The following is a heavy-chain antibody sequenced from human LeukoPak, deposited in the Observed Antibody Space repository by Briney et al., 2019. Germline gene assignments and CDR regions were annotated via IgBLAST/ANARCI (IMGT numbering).Heavy chain of an antibody. CDR3: AREYSSSWYSVAYDY. CDR2: IYYSGST. J-gene: IGHJ4*02. CDR1: GGSISSSSYY. Sequence: SETLSLTCTVSGGSISSSSYYWGWIRQPPGKGLEWLGSIYYSGSTYYNPSLKSRVTISVDTSKNQFSLKLSSVTAADTAVYYCAREYSSSWYSVAYDYWGQGTLVTVSS. D-gene: IGHD6-13*01. V-gene: IGHV4-39*02.